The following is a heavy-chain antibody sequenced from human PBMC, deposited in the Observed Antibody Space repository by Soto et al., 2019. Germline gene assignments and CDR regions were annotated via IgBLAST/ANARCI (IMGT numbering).Heavy chain of an antibody. V-gene: IGHV4-30-4*01. CDR2: IYYSGST. CDR1: GGSISSGDYY. J-gene: IGHJ4*02. CDR3: GRGVGFAAMVTAWGD. Sequence: QVQLQESGPGLVKPSQTLSLTCTVSGGSISSGDYYWSWIRQPPGKGLEWIGYIYYSGSTYYNPFLKRRVNISVDTFQDQFSLEVGLVTGRGPAVYYWGRGVGFAAMVTAWGDWGQGTLVTVSS. D-gene: IGHD5-18*01.